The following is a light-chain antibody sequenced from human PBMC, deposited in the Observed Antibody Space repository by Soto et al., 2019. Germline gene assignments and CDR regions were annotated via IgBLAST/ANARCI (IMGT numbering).Light chain of an antibody. CDR1: QNVVYSSNNKNH. CDR2: WAS. CDR3: QQYYSTPHT. V-gene: IGKV4-1*01. Sequence: DIVMTQSPDSLAVSLGERATINCKSSQNVVYSSNNKNHLAWYQQKPGQPPKLLIYWASTRESGVPDRFSGSGSGTDFALSISSLQAEDVAVYYCQQYYSTPHTFGQGTKLEIK. J-gene: IGKJ2*01.